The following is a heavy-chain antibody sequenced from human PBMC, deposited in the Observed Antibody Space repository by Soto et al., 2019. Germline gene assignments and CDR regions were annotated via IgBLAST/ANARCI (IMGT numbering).Heavy chain of an antibody. CDR2: INPDSGGT. Sequence: ASVKVSCKASGYTFTGYYMHWVRQAPGQGLEWMGWINPDSGGTNYAQKFQGRVTMTRDTSISTAYMELSRLRSDDTAVYYCARDPGTYGSGSYLAFDIWGQGTMVTVSS. J-gene: IGHJ3*02. CDR1: GYTFTGYY. CDR3: ARDPGTYGSGSYLAFDI. D-gene: IGHD3-10*01. V-gene: IGHV1-2*02.